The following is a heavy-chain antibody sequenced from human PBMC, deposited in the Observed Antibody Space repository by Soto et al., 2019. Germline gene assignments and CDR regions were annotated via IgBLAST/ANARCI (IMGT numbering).Heavy chain of an antibody. J-gene: IGHJ3*02. V-gene: IGHV1-8*01. CDR1: GYTFTSYD. Sequence: GASVKVSCKASGYTFTSYDIYWVRQATGQGLEWMGWMNPNSGNTGYAQKFQGRVTMTRNTSISTAYMELSSLRSEDTAVYYCARGYSAVADDAFDIWGQGTMVTVSS. D-gene: IGHD2-21*01. CDR3: ARGYSAVADDAFDI. CDR2: MNPNSGNT.